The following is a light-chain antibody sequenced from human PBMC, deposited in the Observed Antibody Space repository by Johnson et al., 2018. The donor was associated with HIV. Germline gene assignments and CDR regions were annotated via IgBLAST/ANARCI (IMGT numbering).Light chain of an antibody. Sequence: QSVLTQPPSVSAAPGQKVTISCSGSNSNIGNNYVSWYQHLPGTAPKLLIYDNDQRPSGIPDRFSASKSGTSATLDITGLQTGDGADYYCGTWDSSLSAYVFGTATKVTVL. J-gene: IGLJ1*01. CDR1: NSNIGNNY. CDR2: DND. V-gene: IGLV1-51*01. CDR3: GTWDSSLSAYV.